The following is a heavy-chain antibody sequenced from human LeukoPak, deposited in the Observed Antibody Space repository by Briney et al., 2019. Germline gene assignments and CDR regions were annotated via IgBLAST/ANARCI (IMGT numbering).Heavy chain of an antibody. Sequence: PSETLSLTCTVSGDSISSSSYYWGWIRQPPGKGLEWIGSIYYSGSTYYNPSLKSRVTISVDTSKNHFSLRLSSVTAADTAVYYCARQRYYDSSGYLFDYWGQGTLVTVSS. V-gene: IGHV4-39*01. CDR1: GDSISSSSYY. CDR3: ARQRYYDSSGYLFDY. J-gene: IGHJ4*02. D-gene: IGHD3-22*01. CDR2: IYYSGST.